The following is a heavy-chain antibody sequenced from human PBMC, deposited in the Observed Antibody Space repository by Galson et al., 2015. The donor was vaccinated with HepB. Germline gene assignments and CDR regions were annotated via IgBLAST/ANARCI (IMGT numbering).Heavy chain of an antibody. J-gene: IGHJ4*02. V-gene: IGHV1-18*01. CDR1: GYTFTSYG. D-gene: IGHD6-13*01. CDR2: ISAYNGNT. CDR3: AREGGGEHSSWYYYNIPRGRFDY. Sequence: SVKVSCKASGYTFTSYGISWVRQAPGQGLEWMGWISAYNGNTNYAQKLQGRVTMTTDTSTSTAYMELRSLRSDDTAVYYCAREGGGEHSSWYYYNIPRGRFDYWGQGTLVTVSS.